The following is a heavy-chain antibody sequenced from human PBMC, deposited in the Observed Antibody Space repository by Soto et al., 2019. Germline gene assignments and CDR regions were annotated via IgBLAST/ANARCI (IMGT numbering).Heavy chain of an antibody. Sequence: QVRLEQSGPEVKKTGASVKVSCKASGYTFTSYGISWVRQAPGQGLEWMGWINIYSGDANYAQSFQDRVTMTRDTSTNTVYMEMRTMRSDDTAVYYCARALSDYDNSGLAYWGQGTLVTVSS. CDR3: ARALSDYDNSGLAY. J-gene: IGHJ4*02. V-gene: IGHV1-18*01. D-gene: IGHD3-22*01. CDR1: GYTFTSYG. CDR2: INIYSGDA.